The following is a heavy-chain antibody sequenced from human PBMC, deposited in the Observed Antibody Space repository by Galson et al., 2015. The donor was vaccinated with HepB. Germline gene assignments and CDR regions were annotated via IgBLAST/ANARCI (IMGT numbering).Heavy chain of an antibody. D-gene: IGHD2-2*01. J-gene: IGHJ4*02. Sequence: SLRLSCAASGFTFSSYSMNWVRQAPGKGLEWVSSISSCSSYIYYADSVKGRFTISRDSAKNSLYLQMNSLRAEDTAVYYCARDPADCSSTSCYLDYWGQGTLVTVSS. CDR3: ARDPADCSSTSCYLDY. CDR2: ISSCSSYI. CDR1: GFTFSSYS. V-gene: IGHV3-21*01.